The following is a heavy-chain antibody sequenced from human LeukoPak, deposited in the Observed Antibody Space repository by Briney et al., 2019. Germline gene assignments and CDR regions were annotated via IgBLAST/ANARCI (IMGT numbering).Heavy chain of an antibody. CDR1: GFTFRSYG. D-gene: IGHD7-27*01. J-gene: IGHJ4*02. Sequence: GASLRLSCAASGFTFRSYGIHWVRQAPGKGLEWVAMISFDGTNKHYADSVKGRFTISRDNAQNSLYLQMNSLRPEDTAVYYCARDEWGSEYFDYWGQGTLVTVSS. CDR2: ISFDGTNK. CDR3: ARDEWGSEYFDY. V-gene: IGHV3-30*03.